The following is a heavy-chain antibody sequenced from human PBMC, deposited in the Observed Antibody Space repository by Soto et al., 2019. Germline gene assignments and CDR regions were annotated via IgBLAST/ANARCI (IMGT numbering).Heavy chain of an antibody. J-gene: IGHJ4*02. CDR1: GGTFSSYA. D-gene: IGHD5-18*01. CDR3: ARLGVDTAMVPDDY. V-gene: IGHV1-69*13. Sequence: VASVKVSCKASGGTFSSYAISWVRQAPGQGLEWMGGIIPIFGTANYAQKFQGRVTITADESTSTAYMELSSLRSEDTAVYYCARLGVDTAMVPDDYWGQGTVVTVYS. CDR2: IIPIFGTA.